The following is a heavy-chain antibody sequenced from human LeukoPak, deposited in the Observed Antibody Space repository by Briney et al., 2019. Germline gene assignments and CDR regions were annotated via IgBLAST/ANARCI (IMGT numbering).Heavy chain of an antibody. J-gene: IGHJ4*02. CDR3: AKDGAD. V-gene: IGHV3-33*06. Sequence: PGRSLRLSCVTSGFTFSNYAMHWVRQAPGKGLEWVAVIQFDGRNKDQADSVKGRFTISRDNSKNTLYLQMNSLRAEDTAVYYCAKDGADWGQGTLVSVSS. CDR2: IQFDGRNK. D-gene: IGHD1-26*01. CDR1: GFTFSNYA.